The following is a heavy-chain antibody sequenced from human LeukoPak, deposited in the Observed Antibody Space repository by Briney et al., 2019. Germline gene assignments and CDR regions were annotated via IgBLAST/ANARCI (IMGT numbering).Heavy chain of an antibody. CDR3: VRHDGRSGGTMGALDS. J-gene: IGHJ4*02. Sequence: SETLSLTCTVSGGSISGSSYYWGWIRQPPGKGLEWIGSIYYSGSTYYNPSLKSRVTISVDRSKNQFSLKLSSVTAADTAVYYCVRHDGRSGGTMGALDSRGQGSLVTVSS. CDR1: GGSISGSSYY. CDR2: IYYSGST. V-gene: IGHV4-39*07. D-gene: IGHD4-23*01.